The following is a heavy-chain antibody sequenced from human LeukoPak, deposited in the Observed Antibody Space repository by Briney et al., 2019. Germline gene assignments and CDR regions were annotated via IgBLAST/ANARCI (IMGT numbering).Heavy chain of an antibody. J-gene: IGHJ4*02. CDR1: GFSVSDNY. V-gene: IGHV3-53*01. CDR2: IFGDST. CDR3: VKETRGTTVYY. D-gene: IGHD4-17*01. Sequence: GGSLRLSCAVSGFSVSDNYMSWVRQTPGGGLEWVSFIFGDSTYYIDSVKGRFTISRDNSKNMLSLQMDNLRVEDTAVYYCVKETRGTTVYYWGQGTLVSVSS.